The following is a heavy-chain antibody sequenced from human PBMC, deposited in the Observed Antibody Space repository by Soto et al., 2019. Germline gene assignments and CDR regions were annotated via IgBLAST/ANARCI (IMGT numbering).Heavy chain of an antibody. J-gene: IGHJ4*02. V-gene: IGHV4-34*01. CDR2: INHSGST. D-gene: IGHD5-12*01. Sequence: PSETLSLTCAVYGGPFSGYYWSWIRQPPGKGLEWIGEINHSGSTNYNPSLKSRVTISVDTSKNQFSLKLSSVTAADTAVYYCAREDNSGYFVDYWGQGTLVTVS. CDR3: AREDNSGYFVDY. CDR1: GGPFSGYY.